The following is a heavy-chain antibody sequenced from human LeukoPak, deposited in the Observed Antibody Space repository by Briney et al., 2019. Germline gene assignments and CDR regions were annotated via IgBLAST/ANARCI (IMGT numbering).Heavy chain of an antibody. CDR3: ARRRSCSGGSCYEDFDY. CDR1: GYIFTSYW. V-gene: IGHV5-51*01. CDR2: IYHGDSDT. Sequence: GESLQISRKGSGYIFTSYWVGWVRQMPGKGLEWMGIIYHGDSDTRYNPSFRGQVTISADKSISTAYLQWSSLKASDTAMYYCARRRSCSGGSCYEDFDYWGQGTLVTVSS. D-gene: IGHD2-15*01. J-gene: IGHJ4*02.